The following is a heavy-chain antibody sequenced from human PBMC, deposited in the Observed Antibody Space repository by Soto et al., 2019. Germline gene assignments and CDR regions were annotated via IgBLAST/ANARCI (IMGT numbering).Heavy chain of an antibody. CDR3: ARDCSGGACYPASFDY. J-gene: IGHJ4*02. Sequence: LSLTCSVSAGSISTYHWSWIRQPAGKGLEWIGRIYYTGSTDYNPSLKSRVTMSVDTSKNQFSLKVSSVTAADTAVYYCARDCSGGACYPASFDYWGQGTLVTVSS. V-gene: IGHV4-4*07. CDR2: IYYTGST. CDR1: AGSISTYH. D-gene: IGHD2-15*01.